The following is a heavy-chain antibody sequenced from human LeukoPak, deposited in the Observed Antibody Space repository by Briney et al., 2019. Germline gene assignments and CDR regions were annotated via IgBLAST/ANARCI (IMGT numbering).Heavy chain of an antibody. Sequence: SETLSLTCAVYGGSFSGYYWSWIRQPPGKVLKWIGEINHSGSTNYNPSLKSRVTISVDTSKKQFSLKLSSVTAADTAVYYCVTYYFDSSGPKKNYWGQGTLVTVSS. CDR3: VTYYFDSSGPKKNY. J-gene: IGHJ4*02. CDR2: INHSGST. D-gene: IGHD3-22*01. V-gene: IGHV4-34*01. CDR1: GGSFSGYY.